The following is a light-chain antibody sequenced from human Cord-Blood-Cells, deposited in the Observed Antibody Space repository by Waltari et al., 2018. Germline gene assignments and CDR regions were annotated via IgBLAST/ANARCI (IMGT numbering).Light chain of an antibody. V-gene: IGLV2-23*01. CDR2: EGS. Sequence: SAPNQPASVSGPPGQSITISCTGTSSDVGRYNPISWYQQHPGKAPQRMIYEGSKRPSGVSNRFSGSKSGNTASLTISGLQAEDEADYYCCSYAGSSTWVFGGGTKLTVL. CDR1: SSDVGRYNP. J-gene: IGLJ3*02. CDR3: CSYAGSSTWV.